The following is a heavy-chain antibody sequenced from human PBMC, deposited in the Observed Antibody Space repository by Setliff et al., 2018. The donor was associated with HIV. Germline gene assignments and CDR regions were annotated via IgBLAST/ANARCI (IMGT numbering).Heavy chain of an antibody. D-gene: IGHD2-2*01. V-gene: IGHV3-7*01. J-gene: IGHJ4*02. CDR1: GFTFSDYW. CDR2: IKQDGTDK. CDR3: ARDTCDTPSCYAGPRFGY. Sequence: GGSLRLSCAASGFTFSDYWMSWVRQAPGKGLEWVANIKQDGTDKYYVDSVRGRFTISRDNARNSLFLQMNSLRVEDTAVYYCARDTCDTPSCYAGPRFGYWGQGNLVTVSS.